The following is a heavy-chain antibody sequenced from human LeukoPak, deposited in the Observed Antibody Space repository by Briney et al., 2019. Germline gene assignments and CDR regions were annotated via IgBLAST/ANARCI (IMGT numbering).Heavy chain of an antibody. CDR1: GFTFSDYY. CDR2: ISSSSSCT. Sequence: PGGSLRLSCAASGFTFSDYYMSWIRQAPGKGLEWVSYISSSSSCTNYADSVKGRFTISRDNAKNSLYLQMNSLRAEDTAVYYCARTVYRGYSYGPIDYWGQGTLVTVSS. CDR3: ARTVYRGYSYGPIDY. V-gene: IGHV3-11*06. D-gene: IGHD5-18*01. J-gene: IGHJ4*02.